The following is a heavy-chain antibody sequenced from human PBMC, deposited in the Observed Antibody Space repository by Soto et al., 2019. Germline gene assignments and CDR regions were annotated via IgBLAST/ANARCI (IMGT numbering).Heavy chain of an antibody. CDR1: GYTFTGYY. CDR2: INPNSGGT. V-gene: IGHV1-2*04. CDR3: ARYLGGSSPLSSFDP. D-gene: IGHD2-15*01. Sequence: ASVKLSCKASGYTFTGYYMHWVRQAPGQGLEWMGWINPNSGGTNYAQKFQGWVTMTRDTSISTAYMELSRLRSDDTAVYYCARYLGGSSPLSSFDPWGQATLVTVSS. J-gene: IGHJ5*02.